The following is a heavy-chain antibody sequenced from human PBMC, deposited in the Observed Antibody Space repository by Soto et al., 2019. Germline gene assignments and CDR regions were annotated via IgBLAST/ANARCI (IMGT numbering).Heavy chain of an antibody. CDR1: GFTFSSYS. Sequence: LRLSCAASGFTFSSYSMNWVRQAPGKGLEWVSSISSSGSYIYYADSVKGRFTISRDNAKNSLYLQMNSLRAEDTAVYYCARDRILYGYLDAFDIWGQGTMVTVSS. CDR2: ISSSGSYI. V-gene: IGHV3-21*04. J-gene: IGHJ3*02. D-gene: IGHD5-12*01. CDR3: ARDRILYGYLDAFDI.